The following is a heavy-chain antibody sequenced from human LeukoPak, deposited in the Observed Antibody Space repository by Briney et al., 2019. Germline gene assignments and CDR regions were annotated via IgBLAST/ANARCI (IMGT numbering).Heavy chain of an antibody. J-gene: IGHJ4*02. CDR1: GFTFSSYV. V-gene: IGHV3-23*01. CDR3: AKDKSGSRPYYFDY. D-gene: IGHD1-26*01. CDR2: ISGSGGST. Sequence: PGGSLRLSCAASGFTFSSYVMGWVRQAPGKGLEWVSAISGSGGSTYYADSVKGQFTISRDNSKNTLYLQMNSLRAEDTAVYYCAKDKSGSRPYYFDYWGQGTLVTVSS.